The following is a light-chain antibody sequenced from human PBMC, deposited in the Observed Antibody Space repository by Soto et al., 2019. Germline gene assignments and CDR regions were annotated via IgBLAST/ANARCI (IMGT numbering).Light chain of an antibody. CDR3: QQYNNWPVT. CDR2: GAS. CDR1: QSVSSN. J-gene: IGKJ1*01. Sequence: EIVMTQSPATLSVSLGERATLSCRASQSVSSNLAWYQQKPGQAPRLLIYGASTRATGIPASFSGSGSGTEFTLTISSLQSEDFAVYYCQQYNNWPVTFGQGNKVDIK. V-gene: IGKV3-15*01.